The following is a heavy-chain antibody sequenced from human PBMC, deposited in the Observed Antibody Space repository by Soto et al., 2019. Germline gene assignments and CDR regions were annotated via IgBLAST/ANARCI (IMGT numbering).Heavy chain of an antibody. Sequence: SETLSLTCTVSGGSISSTNYYWGWFRQPPGKGPEWIGTIYYTGSPYYNPSLRGRVTTSVDTSNNQFSLSLSSVTAADTAVYFCARHSWESAADYWGQGTLVTVSS. CDR3: ARHSWESAADY. CDR2: IYYTGSP. V-gene: IGHV4-39*01. D-gene: IGHD1-26*01. J-gene: IGHJ4*02. CDR1: GGSISSTNYY.